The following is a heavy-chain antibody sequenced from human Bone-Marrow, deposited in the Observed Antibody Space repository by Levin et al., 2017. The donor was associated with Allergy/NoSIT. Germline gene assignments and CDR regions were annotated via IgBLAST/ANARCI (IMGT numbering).Heavy chain of an antibody. CDR3: ARDRLRYDVDWSRTTYNYYYGMDV. CDR1: GYVFTRYY. Sequence: ASVKVSCRTSGYVFTRYYMHWVRQAPGQGLEWMGIISPGGGGTNYAQKFQGRVTMTRDTSTSTVYMELSSLRSEDTAVYYCARDRLRYDVDWSRTTYNYYYGMDVWGQGTTVTVSS. V-gene: IGHV1-46*01. J-gene: IGHJ6*02. CDR2: ISPGGGGT. D-gene: IGHD3-9*01.